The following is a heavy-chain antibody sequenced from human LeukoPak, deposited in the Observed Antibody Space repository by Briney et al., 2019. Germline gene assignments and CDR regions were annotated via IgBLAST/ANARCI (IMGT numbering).Heavy chain of an antibody. Sequence: GGSLRLSCADTGFTVSSNYMSWVRQAPGKGLEWVSVIYGDGSTSYADSVKGRFTISRDNSKNTLYIQMNSLRAEDTAVYYCARAVTTSYRRYNWFDSWGQGTLVTVSS. CDR3: ARAVTTSYRRYNWFDS. J-gene: IGHJ5*01. CDR2: IYGDGST. CDR1: GFTVSSNY. D-gene: IGHD4-17*01. V-gene: IGHV3-53*01.